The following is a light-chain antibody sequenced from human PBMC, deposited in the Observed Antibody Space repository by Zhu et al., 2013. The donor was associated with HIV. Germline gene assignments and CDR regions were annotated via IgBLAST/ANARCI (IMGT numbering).Light chain of an antibody. CDR1: QSIGSN. V-gene: IGKV3-20*01. CDR3: QQYGNSPLT. J-gene: IGKJ1*01. CDR2: DAF. Sequence: EIVMTQSPATLSVSPGDRVTLSCRASQSIGSNLAWYQQKPGQAPRLVIFDAFSRAAGVPGRFSGSGSGTDFTLTITGLEPEDFAVYSCQQYGNSPLTFGQGTKVEFK.